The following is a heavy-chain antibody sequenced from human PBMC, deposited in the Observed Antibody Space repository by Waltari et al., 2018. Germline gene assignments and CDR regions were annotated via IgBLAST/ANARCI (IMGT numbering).Heavy chain of an antibody. D-gene: IGHD2-8*01. J-gene: IGHJ6*03. V-gene: IGHV1-8*03. CDR3: ARVLGRYYYYYVDV. Sequence: QVQLVQSGAEVKKPGASVKVSCKASGYTFTSYDINWVRQATGQGLEWMGWRSTISGTTGYAQKFQGRVTITRNTAMSTAYMELSSLRSEDAAAYYCARVLGRYYYYYVDVWGKGTTVTVSS. CDR1: GYTFTSYD. CDR2: RSTISGTT.